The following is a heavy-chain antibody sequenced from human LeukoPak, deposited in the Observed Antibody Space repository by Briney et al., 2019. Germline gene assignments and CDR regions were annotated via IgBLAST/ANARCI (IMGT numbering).Heavy chain of an antibody. CDR3: ARHSGSHYQPLDY. D-gene: IGHD1-26*01. V-gene: IGHV4-39*01. CDR2: IYYSGGT. J-gene: IGHJ4*02. Sequence: SETLSLTCSVSGGSVSSSSYYWGWIRQPPGKGLEWIGSIYYSGGTYYNPSLKSRVIISVDTSKNQFSLKVSSVTAADTAVYYCARHSGSHYQPLDYWGQGTLVTVSS. CDR1: GGSVSSSSYY.